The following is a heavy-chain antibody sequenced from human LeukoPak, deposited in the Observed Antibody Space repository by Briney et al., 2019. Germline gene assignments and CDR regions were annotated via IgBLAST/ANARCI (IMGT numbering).Heavy chain of an antibody. Sequence: SETLSLTCAVYGGSFSGYYWSWIRQPPGKGLEWIGEINHSGSTNYNPSLKSRVTISVDTSKNQFSLKLSSVTAADTAVYYCARGRRGWIVVVPAATWFDPWGQGTLVTVSS. J-gene: IGHJ5*02. CDR1: GGSFSGYY. V-gene: IGHV4-34*01. D-gene: IGHD2-2*01. CDR2: INHSGST. CDR3: ARGRRGWIVVVPAATWFDP.